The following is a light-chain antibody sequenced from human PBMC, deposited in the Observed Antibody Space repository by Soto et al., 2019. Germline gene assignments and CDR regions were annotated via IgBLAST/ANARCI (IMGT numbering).Light chain of an antibody. CDR3: CSYAGSLYV. Sequence: QSALTQPRSVTGSPGQSVTIPCTGTSSDVGGYNYVSWYQQHPGKAPKLMIYDVSKRPSGVPDRLSGSKSGNTPSLTLSGLQAEDEAEYYGCSYAGSLYVFGTATKVTVL. CDR1: SSDVGGYNY. V-gene: IGLV2-11*01. J-gene: IGLJ1*01. CDR2: DVS.